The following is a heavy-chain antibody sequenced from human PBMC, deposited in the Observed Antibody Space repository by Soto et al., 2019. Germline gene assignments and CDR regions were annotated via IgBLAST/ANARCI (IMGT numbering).Heavy chain of an antibody. J-gene: IGHJ6*02. Sequence: QVQLQESGPGLVKPSETLSLTCTFSGGSISSYYWSWIRQPPGKGLEWIGYIYYSWSTNYNPSLKSRVTLSVDTSKNQFSMKCGSVTAADTAVYYCAGLYYGDLLYSNGMDVWGPGNTVTVS. CDR1: GGSISSYY. CDR3: AGLYYGDLLYSNGMDV. V-gene: IGHV4-59*01. D-gene: IGHD4-17*01. CDR2: IYYSWST.